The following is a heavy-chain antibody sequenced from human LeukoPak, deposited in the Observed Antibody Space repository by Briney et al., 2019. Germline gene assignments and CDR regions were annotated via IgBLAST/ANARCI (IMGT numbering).Heavy chain of an antibody. Sequence: SVKVSCKASGGTFSSYAISWVRQAPGQGLEWMGGIIPIFGTANYAQKLQGRVTMTTDTSTSTAYMELRSLRSDDTAVYYCARLGDWFVPHYFDYWGQGTLVTVSS. D-gene: IGHD3-9*01. CDR3: ARLGDWFVPHYFDY. V-gene: IGHV1-69*05. CDR1: GGTFSSYA. CDR2: IIPIFGTA. J-gene: IGHJ4*02.